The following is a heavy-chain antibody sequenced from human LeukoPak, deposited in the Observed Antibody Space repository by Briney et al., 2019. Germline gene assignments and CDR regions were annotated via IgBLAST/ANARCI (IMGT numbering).Heavy chain of an antibody. CDR3: ARDLDSSGWYGGGY. CDR2: ISAYNGNT. V-gene: IGHV1-18*01. D-gene: IGHD6-19*01. J-gene: IGHJ4*02. CDR1: GYTFTSYG. Sequence: ASVKASCKASGYTFTSYGISWVRQAPGQGLEWMGWISAYNGNTNYAQKLQGRVTMTTDTSTSTAYMELRSLRSDDTAVYYCARDLDSSGWYGGGYWGQGTLVTVSS.